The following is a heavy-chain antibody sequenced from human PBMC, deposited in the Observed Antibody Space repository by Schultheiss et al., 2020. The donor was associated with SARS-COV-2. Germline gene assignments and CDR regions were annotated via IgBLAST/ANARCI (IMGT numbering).Heavy chain of an antibody. CDR2: IYTSGST. J-gene: IGHJ2*01. CDR1: GGYY. CDR3: ARGQWLAWYFDL. V-gene: IGHV4-4*07. Sequence: SETLSLTCTVSGGYYWSWIRQPAGKGLEWIGRIYTSGSTNYNPSLKSRVTISVDTSKNQFSLKLSSVTAADTAVYYCARGQWLAWYFDLWGRGTLVTVSS. D-gene: IGHD6-19*01.